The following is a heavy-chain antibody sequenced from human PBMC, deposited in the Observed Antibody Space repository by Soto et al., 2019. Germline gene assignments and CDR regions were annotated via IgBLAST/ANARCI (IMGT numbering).Heavy chain of an antibody. CDR2: IIPIFGTA. D-gene: IGHD1-20*01. CDR3: ARPHNWNAPREFDS. CDR1: GGTFSSYA. V-gene: IGHV1-69*12. Sequence: QVQLVQSGAEVKKPGSSVKVSCKASGGTFSSYAISWVRQAPGQGLEWMGGIIPIFGTANYAQKFQGRVTVPGDEATSTAYMELSSLSSEDTAVYYCARPHNWNAPREFDSWGQGTLVTVAA. J-gene: IGHJ4*02.